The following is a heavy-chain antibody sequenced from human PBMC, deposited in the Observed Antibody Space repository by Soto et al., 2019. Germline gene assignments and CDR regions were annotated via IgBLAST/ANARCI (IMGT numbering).Heavy chain of an antibody. V-gene: IGHV3-30*18. CDR2: ISYDGSNK. CDR1: GFTFSSYG. Sequence: PGGSLRLSCAASGFTFSSYGMHWVRQAPGKGLEWVAVISYDGSNKYYADSVKGRFTISRDNSKNTLYLQMNSLRAEDTAVYYCAKSSSGYRPDYWGQGTLVTAPQ. CDR3: AKSSSGYRPDY. D-gene: IGHD6-19*01. J-gene: IGHJ4*02.